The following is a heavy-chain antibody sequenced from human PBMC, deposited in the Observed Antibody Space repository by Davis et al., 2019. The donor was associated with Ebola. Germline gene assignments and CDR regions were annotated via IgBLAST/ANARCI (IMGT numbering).Heavy chain of an antibody. V-gene: IGHV4-34*01. J-gene: IGHJ4*02. CDR1: GGSFSGYY. Sequence: MPGGSLRLSCAVYGGSFSGYYWSWIRQPPGKGLEWIGEINHSGSTNYNPSLKSRVTISVDKSKNQFSLKLSSVTAADTAVYYCARDPGYSSGWYFDYWGQGTLVTVSS. CDR3: ARDPGYSSGWYFDY. CDR2: INHSGST. D-gene: IGHD6-19*01.